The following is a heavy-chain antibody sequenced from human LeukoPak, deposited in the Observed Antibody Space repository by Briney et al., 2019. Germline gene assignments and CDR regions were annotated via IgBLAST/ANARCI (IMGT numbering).Heavy chain of an antibody. D-gene: IGHD2-15*01. Sequence: PSETLSLTCAVSGTSISRTNWWSWVRQTPGKGLEWIGEIYYSGNTNYNPSLKSRVTISIDKSKNQLSLNLTSVTAADTAVYYCARDRDIVVHQPSYWGQGTLVTVSS. CDR2: IYYSGNT. V-gene: IGHV4-4*02. J-gene: IGHJ4*02. CDR1: GTSISRTNW. CDR3: ARDRDIVVHQPSY.